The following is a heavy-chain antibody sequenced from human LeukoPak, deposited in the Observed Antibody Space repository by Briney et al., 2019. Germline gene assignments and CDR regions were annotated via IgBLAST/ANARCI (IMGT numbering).Heavy chain of an antibody. CDR1: GDTITGYY. CDR3: ARGGVGDGLWSYIDI. V-gene: IGHV1-2*02. Sequence: AAVKVSCNAAGDTITGYYMHWVRRAPGQGLEWMGWIKPNSGATNHAQKLQVRLTMPRDTSISTAYMELSRLRSDDTAVYYCARGGVGDGLWSYIDIWGQGTMVTVSS. D-gene: IGHD3-10*01. J-gene: IGHJ3*02. CDR2: IKPNSGAT.